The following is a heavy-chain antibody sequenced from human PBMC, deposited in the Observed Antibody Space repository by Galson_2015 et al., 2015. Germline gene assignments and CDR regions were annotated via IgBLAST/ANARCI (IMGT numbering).Heavy chain of an antibody. V-gene: IGHV3-48*02. CDR1: GFTFSRFE. Sequence: SLRLSCAASGFTFSRFEMNWVRQAPGKGLEWVSYISSSTTTIYYADSVKGRFTISRDNAKNSLYLQMNSLRDEDTAVYYCARGDNYGDYWGQGTLVTVSS. D-gene: IGHD2-15*01. CDR2: ISSSTTTI. J-gene: IGHJ4*02. CDR3: ARGDNYGDY.